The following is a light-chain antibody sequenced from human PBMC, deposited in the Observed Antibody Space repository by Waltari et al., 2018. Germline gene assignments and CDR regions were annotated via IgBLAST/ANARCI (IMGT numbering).Light chain of an antibody. J-gene: IGLJ1*01. V-gene: IGLV2-14*03. CDR2: DVS. CDR3: TSYTSSHGLV. Sequence: QSALTQPASVSGSPGQSITISCTGTSRDVGGYNYLSWYQQHPGKAPKVVIFDVSYRPSGVSKRFSASKSGNTASLTISGLQAEDEADYYCTSYTSSHGLVFGTGTKVTVL. CDR1: SRDVGGYNY.